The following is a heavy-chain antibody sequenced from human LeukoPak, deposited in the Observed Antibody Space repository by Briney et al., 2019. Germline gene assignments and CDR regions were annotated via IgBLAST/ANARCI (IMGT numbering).Heavy chain of an antibody. D-gene: IGHD3-22*01. CDR2: INPSGGST. CDR1: GYTFTGYY. CDR3: AREKSHGYYYDSSGYYY. V-gene: IGHV1-46*01. J-gene: IGHJ4*02. Sequence: ASVKVSCKASGYTFTGYYMHWVRQAPGQGLEWMGIINPSGGSTSYAQKFQGRVTMTRDMSTSTVYMELSSLRSEDTAVYYCAREKSHGYYYDSSGYYYWGQGTLVTVSS.